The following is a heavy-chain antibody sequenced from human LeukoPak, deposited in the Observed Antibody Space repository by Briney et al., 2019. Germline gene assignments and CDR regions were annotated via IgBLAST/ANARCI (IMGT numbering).Heavy chain of an antibody. CDR1: GGSISSYY. D-gene: IGHD2-21*02. Sequence: PSETLSLTCTVSGGSISSYYWSWIRQPPGKGLEWIGEINHSGSTNYNPSLKSRVTISVDTSKNQFSLKLSSVTAADTAVYYCAILDAYPVLTATGSEYFQHWGQGTLVTVSS. CDR3: AILDAYPVLTATGSEYFQH. CDR2: INHSGST. J-gene: IGHJ1*01. V-gene: IGHV4-34*01.